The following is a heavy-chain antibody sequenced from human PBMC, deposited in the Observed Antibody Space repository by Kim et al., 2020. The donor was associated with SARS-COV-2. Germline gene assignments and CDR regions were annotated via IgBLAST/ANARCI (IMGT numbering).Heavy chain of an antibody. J-gene: IGHJ4*02. CDR3: AQEGYDILTGTFDY. V-gene: IGHV3-23*01. CDR1: GFTFSSYA. Sequence: GGSLRLFCAASGFTFSSYAMSWVRQAPGKGLEWVSAISGSGGSTYYADSVKGRFTISRDNSKNTLYLQMNSLRAEDTAVYYCAQEGYDILTGTFDYWGQGTLVTVSS. CDR2: ISGSGGST. D-gene: IGHD3-9*01.